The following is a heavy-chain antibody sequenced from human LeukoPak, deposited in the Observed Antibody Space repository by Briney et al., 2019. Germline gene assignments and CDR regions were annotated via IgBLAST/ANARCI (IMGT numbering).Heavy chain of an antibody. J-gene: IGHJ4*02. D-gene: IGHD3-22*01. CDR3: ARHRDYYDSSGYYHYLLFDY. V-gene: IGHV4-4*02. CDR1: GDSISSSNW. Sequence: PSGTLSLTCAVSGDSISSSNWWNWVRQPPGKGLEWIGETHHSGSTHYNPSLKSGVTISVDKSKNQFSLKLSSVTAADTAVYYCARHRDYYDSSGYYHYLLFDYWGQGTLVTVSS. CDR2: THHSGST.